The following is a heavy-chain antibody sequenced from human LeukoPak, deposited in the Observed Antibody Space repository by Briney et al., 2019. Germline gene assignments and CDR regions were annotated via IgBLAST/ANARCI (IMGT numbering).Heavy chain of an antibody. Sequence: ASVKVSCKASGYTFIDYYIHWVRQAPGQGLEWMGWVGPNTGGTYYAQTFQGRVTMTSAASINTVYMELTSLTYDDTAVYYCARGSRFHPQNWFDPWGQGTLITVSS. V-gene: IGHV1-2*02. D-gene: IGHD3-10*01. CDR3: ARGSRFHPQNWFDP. J-gene: IGHJ5*02. CDR2: VGPNTGGT. CDR1: GYTFIDYY.